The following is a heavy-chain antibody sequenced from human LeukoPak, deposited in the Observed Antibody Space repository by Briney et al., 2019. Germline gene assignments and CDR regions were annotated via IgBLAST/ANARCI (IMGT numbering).Heavy chain of an antibody. V-gene: IGHV3-21*01. CDR1: GFTFSSYS. D-gene: IGHD2-15*01. CDR2: ISSSSSYI. J-gene: IGHJ4*02. Sequence: KTGGSLRLSCAASGFTFSSYSMNWVRQASGKGLEWVSSISSSSSYIYYADSVKGRFTISRDNAKNSLYLQMNSLRAEDTAVYYCAGLYCSGGSCYFTNWGQGTLVTVFS. CDR3: AGLYCSGGSCYFTN.